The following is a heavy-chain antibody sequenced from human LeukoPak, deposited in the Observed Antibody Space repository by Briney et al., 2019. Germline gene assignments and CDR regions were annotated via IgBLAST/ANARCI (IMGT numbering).Heavy chain of an antibody. CDR2: IYYSGST. Sequence: SETLSLTCTVSGGSISSSSYYWGWIRQPPGKGLEWIGSIYYSGSTYYNPSLKSRVTISVDTSKNQFSLKLSSVTAADTAAYYCAREADTATASGAFDTWGQGTMVTVSS. D-gene: IGHD5-18*01. V-gene: IGHV4-39*07. CDR3: AREADTATASGAFDT. J-gene: IGHJ3*02. CDR1: GGSISSSSYY.